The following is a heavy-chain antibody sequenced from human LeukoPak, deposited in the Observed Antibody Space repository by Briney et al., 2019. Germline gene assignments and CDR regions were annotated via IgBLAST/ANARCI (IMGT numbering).Heavy chain of an antibody. CDR2: ITGSATTT. CDR3: ARDVGYRSWFDP. D-gene: IGHD5-18*01. Sequence: GGSLRLSRATSGFTFNTFGMHWVRQAPGKGLEWVSYITGSATTTYYADSVKGRFTISRDNGKNSLYLQMNSLRAEDTSVYYCARDVGYRSWFDPWGQGTLVIVSS. V-gene: IGHV3-48*01. J-gene: IGHJ5*02. CDR1: GFTFNTFG.